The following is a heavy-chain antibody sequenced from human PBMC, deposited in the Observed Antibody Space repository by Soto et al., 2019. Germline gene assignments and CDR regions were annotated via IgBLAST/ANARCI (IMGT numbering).Heavy chain of an antibody. Sequence: PSETLSLTCTVSGGSVSSGSYYWSWIRQPPGKGLEYIGYLYYSGSTSYNPSLKSRVTISVDTPKNQFSLKLTSVTAADTAIYYCARGQAFWTGYYRMPYYFDYWGQGTLVTVSS. J-gene: IGHJ4*02. CDR3: ARGQAFWTGYYRMPYYFDY. CDR2: LYYSGST. V-gene: IGHV4-61*01. D-gene: IGHD3-3*01. CDR1: GGSVSSGSYY.